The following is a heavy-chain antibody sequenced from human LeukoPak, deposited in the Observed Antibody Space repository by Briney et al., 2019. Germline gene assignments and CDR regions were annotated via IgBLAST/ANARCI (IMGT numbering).Heavy chain of an antibody. CDR2: ISSRISTI. CDR3: ARDSGEYCSGGSCSYFDY. D-gene: IGHD2-15*01. V-gene: IGHV3-48*01. J-gene: IGHJ4*02. CDR1: GFTFSSYG. Sequence: GGSLRLSCAASGFTFSSYGMNWVRLAPGKGLEWLSYISSRISTIYYADSVKGRFTISRDNAKNSLYLQMNSLRAEDTAVYYCARDSGEYCSGGSCSYFDYWGQGTLVTVSS.